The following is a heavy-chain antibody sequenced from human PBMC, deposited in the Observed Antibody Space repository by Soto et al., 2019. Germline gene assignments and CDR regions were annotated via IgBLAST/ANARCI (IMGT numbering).Heavy chain of an antibody. CDR2: FNPENGET. CDR1: GYTLGELS. D-gene: IGHD3-9*01. Sequence: ASVKVSCKVSGYTLGELSMHWVRQAPGKGLEWMGGFNPENGETIHAQKFQGRVTMTEDTSTDTAYMELKSLRSEDTAVYYCTSGPPGEGLVIPPYDYWGQGTLVTVSS. CDR3: TSGPPGEGLVIPPYDY. V-gene: IGHV1-24*01. J-gene: IGHJ4*02.